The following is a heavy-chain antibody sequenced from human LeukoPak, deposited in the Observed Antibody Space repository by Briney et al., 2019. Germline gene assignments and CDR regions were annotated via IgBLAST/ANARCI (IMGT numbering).Heavy chain of an antibody. CDR3: ARTLCITIFGELSYYFDY. CDR2: IDWDDDK. Sequence: SGPTLVKPTQTLTLTCTFSGFSLSTSGMCVSWIRQPPGKALEWLARIDWDDDKYYSTSLKTRLTIPKDTSKNQVVLTMTNMDPVDTATYYCARTLCITIFGELSYYFDYWGQGTLVTVSS. CDR1: GFSLSTSGMC. V-gene: IGHV2-70*11. D-gene: IGHD3-3*01. J-gene: IGHJ4*02.